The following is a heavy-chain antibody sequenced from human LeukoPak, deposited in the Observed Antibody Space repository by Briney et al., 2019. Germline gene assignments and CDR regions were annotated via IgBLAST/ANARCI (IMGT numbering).Heavy chain of an antibody. CDR1: GGTFSSYA. Sequence: ASVKVSCKASGGTFSSYAISWVRQAPGQGLEWMGGIIPIFGTANYAQKFQGRVTITADESTSTAYMELSSLRSEDTAVYYCARLLYHDIPRGGWFDPWGQGTLVTVSS. CDR2: IIPIFGTA. V-gene: IGHV1-69*13. CDR3: ARLLYHDIPRGGWFDP. D-gene: IGHD3-9*01. J-gene: IGHJ5*02.